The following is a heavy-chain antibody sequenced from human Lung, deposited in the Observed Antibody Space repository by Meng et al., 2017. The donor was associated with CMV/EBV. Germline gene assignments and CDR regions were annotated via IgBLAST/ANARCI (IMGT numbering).Heavy chain of an antibody. CDR1: GFTFSTFA. J-gene: IGHJ6*02. Sequence: GXXRLSCAASGFTFSTFAMSWVRQAPGKGLQWVSVIYSGDDSTYYADSVKGRFTISRDNSKNMLYLQMNSLRAEDSAVYFCAKGKWGGYYYYYGMDVWGRGXTVTVSS. D-gene: IGHD1-26*01. CDR3: AKGKWGGYYYYYGMDV. V-gene: IGHV3-23*03. CDR2: IYSGDDST.